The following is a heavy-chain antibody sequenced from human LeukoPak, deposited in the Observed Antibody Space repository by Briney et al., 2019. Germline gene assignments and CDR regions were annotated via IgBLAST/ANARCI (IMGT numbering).Heavy chain of an antibody. CDR1: GYTFTGYY. J-gene: IGHJ4*02. Sequence: ASVKVSCKASGYTFTGYYMHWVRQAPGQAREWIGWINPNSGGTNYAQTFQGRVTMTRDTSISTAYMELSRLRSDDTAVYYCARGWRAARPYGDYYFDYWGQGTLVTVSS. V-gene: IGHV1-2*02. CDR3: ARGWRAARPYGDYYFDY. CDR2: INPNSGGT. D-gene: IGHD6-6*01.